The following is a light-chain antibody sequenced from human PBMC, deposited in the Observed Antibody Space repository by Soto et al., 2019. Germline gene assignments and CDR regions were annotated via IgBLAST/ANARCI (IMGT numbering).Light chain of an antibody. CDR3: QQLNTFPRT. J-gene: IGKJ3*01. V-gene: IGKV3-20*01. Sequence: LVLTQSPGTLTLSPGERATLSCRASQSVTSNYLAWYQQKPGQAPRLLIYGASSRATGIPNRFSGSGSGTDFTLTINSLQPEDFATYYCQQLNTFPRTFGPGTKVDIK. CDR1: QSVTSNY. CDR2: GAS.